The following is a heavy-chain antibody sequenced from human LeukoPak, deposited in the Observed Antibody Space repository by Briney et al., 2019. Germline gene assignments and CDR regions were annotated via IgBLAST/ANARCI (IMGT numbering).Heavy chain of an antibody. CDR3: ATDLATAMVKDQSNY. V-gene: IGHV1-24*01. CDR1: GYTLTELS. J-gene: IGHJ4*02. D-gene: IGHD5-18*01. CDR2: FDPEYGEI. Sequence: ASLKVSCKVSGYTLTELSIHWVRQAPGKGLEWMGGFDPEYGEIIYAQKFQGRVTMTEDTSTDTAYMELSSLRSEDTAMYYCATDLATAMVKDQSNYSGQGTLVTVTS.